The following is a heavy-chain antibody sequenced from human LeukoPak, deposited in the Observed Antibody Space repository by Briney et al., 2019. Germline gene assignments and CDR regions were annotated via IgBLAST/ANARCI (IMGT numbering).Heavy chain of an antibody. Sequence: GGSLRLSCAASGFTFSSYAMSWVRQAPGKGLDWVAFIRYDGSDSYYTDSVKGRFTISRDDSKKTLYLQMNSLRTEDTAVYYCALLGVVIPPDTYDVWGQGTLVTVSS. CDR2: IRYDGSDS. CDR1: GFTFSSYA. V-gene: IGHV3-30*02. CDR3: ALLGVVIPPDTYDV. J-gene: IGHJ3*01. D-gene: IGHD3-3*01.